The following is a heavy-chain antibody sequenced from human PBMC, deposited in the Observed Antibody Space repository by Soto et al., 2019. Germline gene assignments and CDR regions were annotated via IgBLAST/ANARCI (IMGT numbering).Heavy chain of an antibody. CDR1: GGSISSYY. CDR3: ARASPIYYYDSSGYYPKPYFDY. V-gene: IGHV4-59*01. D-gene: IGHD3-22*01. J-gene: IGHJ4*02. CDR2: IYYSGST. Sequence: PSETLSLTCTVSGGSISSYYWSWIRQPPGKGLEWIGYIYYSGSTNYNPSLKSRVTISVDTSKNQFSLKLSSVTAADTAVYYCARASPIYYYDSSGYYPKPYFDYWGQGTLVTV.